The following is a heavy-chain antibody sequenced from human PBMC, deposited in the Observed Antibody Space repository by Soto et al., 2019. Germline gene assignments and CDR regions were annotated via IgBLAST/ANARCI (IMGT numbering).Heavy chain of an antibody. Sequence: GGSLRLSCAASGFTFSSYGMHWVRQAPGKGLEWVAVISYDGSHKLYADSVKGRFTISRDNSNNMVYLEVDSLRSEDTAVYFCARDFKARFSSSTYYGMDVWGQGTTVT. CDR3: ARDFKARFSSSTYYGMDV. D-gene: IGHD2-2*01. CDR1: GFTFSSYG. V-gene: IGHV3-30*03. J-gene: IGHJ6*02. CDR2: ISYDGSHK.